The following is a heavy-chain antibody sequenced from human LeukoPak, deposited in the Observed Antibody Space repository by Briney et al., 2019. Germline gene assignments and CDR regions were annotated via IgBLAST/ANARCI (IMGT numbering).Heavy chain of an antibody. CDR1: GFTFSDYY. J-gene: IGHJ6*03. CDR3: ARPEVVAGTYYYYYYMDV. D-gene: IGHD2-15*01. V-gene: IGHV3-11*01. Sequence: GGSLRLSCAASGFTFSDYYMSWIRQAPGKGLEWVSYISSSSSTIYYADSVKGRFTISRDNAKNSLYLQMNSLGAEDTAVYYCARPEVVAGTYYYYYYMDVWGKGTTVTVSS. CDR2: ISSSSSTI.